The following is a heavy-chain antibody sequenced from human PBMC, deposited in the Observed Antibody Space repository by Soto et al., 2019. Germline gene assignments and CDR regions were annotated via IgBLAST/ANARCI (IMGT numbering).Heavy chain of an antibody. J-gene: IGHJ6*01. CDR3: ARDRYGDYGMDV. CDR2: ISGSSSTI. CDR1: GFTFTSYT. Sequence: PGGSLRLSCAASGFTFTSYTMNWVRQAPGKGLEWVSYISGSSSTIYYADSVKGRFTISRDNAKNSLYLQMNSLRDEDTAGYYCARDRYGDYGMDVWGQGTTVTVSS. V-gene: IGHV3-48*02. D-gene: IGHD4-17*01.